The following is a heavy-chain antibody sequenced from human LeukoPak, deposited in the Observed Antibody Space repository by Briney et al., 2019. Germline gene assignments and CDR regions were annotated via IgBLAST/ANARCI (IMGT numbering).Heavy chain of an antibody. D-gene: IGHD1-26*01. Sequence: SETLSLTCSVSGASISGGTYYWGWIRQPPGKGLEWIGSIYYTGSTYDNPSLKSRVTISVDTSKNQFSLKLSSVTAADTAVYYCARRGGSGRAFDYWGQGTLVSVSS. CDR1: GASISGGTYY. CDR2: IYYTGST. CDR3: ARRGGSGRAFDY. J-gene: IGHJ4*02. V-gene: IGHV4-39*01.